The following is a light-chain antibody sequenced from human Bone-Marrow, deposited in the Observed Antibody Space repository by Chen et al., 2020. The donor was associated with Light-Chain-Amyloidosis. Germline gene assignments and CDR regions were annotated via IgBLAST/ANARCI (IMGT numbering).Light chain of an antibody. V-gene: IGKV3-20*01. J-gene: IGKJ2*01. CDR2: GAS. CDR3: QQYGSSPMYT. Sequence: LVLTPSPDTLSLSPGDRATPSCRDSQRVSVGDLAWYQQKPGQAPRFLLYGASKRATGLPDRFSVSGSGTDFTLTISRLVPEDFAVYYCQQYGSSPMYTFGQGTRLEIK. CDR1: QRVSVGD.